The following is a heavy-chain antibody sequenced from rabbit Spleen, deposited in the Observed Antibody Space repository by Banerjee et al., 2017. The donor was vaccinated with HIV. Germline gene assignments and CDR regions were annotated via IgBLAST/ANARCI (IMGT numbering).Heavy chain of an antibody. D-gene: IGHD1-1*01. CDR3: ARNYVNVFDP. J-gene: IGHJ2*01. Sequence: EESGGGLVKPGGTLTLTCKTSGIDFSSYYYMCWVRQAPGKGLEWIACIDTSNGVTDYANWPKGRFTISRTSSTTVTLQMTSLTAADTATYFCARNYVNVFDPWGPGTLVTVS. CDR1: GIDFSSYYY. V-gene: IGHV1S40*01. CDR2: IDTSNGVT.